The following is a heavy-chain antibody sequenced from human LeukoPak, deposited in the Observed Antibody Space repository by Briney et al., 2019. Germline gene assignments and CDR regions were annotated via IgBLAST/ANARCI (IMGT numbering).Heavy chain of an antibody. CDR3: ARYYDSSGYWFDP. D-gene: IGHD3-22*01. CDR2: INHSGST. V-gene: IGHV4-34*01. CDR1: GGSFSGYY. Sequence: SETLSLTCAVYGGSFSGYYWSWIRQPPGKGLEWLGEINHSGSTNYNPSLKSRVTISVDTSKNQFSLKLSSVTAADTAVYYCARYYDSSGYWFDPWGQGTLVTVSS. J-gene: IGHJ5*02.